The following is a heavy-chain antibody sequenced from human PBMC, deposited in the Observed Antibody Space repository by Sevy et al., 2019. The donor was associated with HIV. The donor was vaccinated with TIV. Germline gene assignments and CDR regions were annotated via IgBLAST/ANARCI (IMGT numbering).Heavy chain of an antibody. CDR3: VRVNNLGELGYWFDP. CDR1: GFTFSSYD. D-gene: IGHD3-10*01. Sequence: GGSLRLSCAASGFTFSSYDMHWVRQVTGQGLEWVSGIGIAGDTYYPGSVKDRFTISRENARNSLDLQMNSLRAGDTAVYYCVRVNNLGELGYWFDPWGQGTLVTVSS. J-gene: IGHJ5*02. V-gene: IGHV3-13*01. CDR2: IGIAGDT.